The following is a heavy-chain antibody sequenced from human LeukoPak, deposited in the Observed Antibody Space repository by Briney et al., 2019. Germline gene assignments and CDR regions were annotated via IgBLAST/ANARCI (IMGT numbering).Heavy chain of an antibody. D-gene: IGHD5-24*01. CDR3: ARGRDGFKHDY. Sequence: TGGSLRLSCVASGFTFSSRDWMTWVRQAPGKGLEWVSAISGSGGSTYYADSVKGRFTISRDNSKNSLYLQMNSLRAEDTAVYYCARGRDGFKHDYWGQGTLVTVSS. V-gene: IGHV3-23*01. J-gene: IGHJ4*02. CDR1: GFTFSSRDW. CDR2: ISGSGGST.